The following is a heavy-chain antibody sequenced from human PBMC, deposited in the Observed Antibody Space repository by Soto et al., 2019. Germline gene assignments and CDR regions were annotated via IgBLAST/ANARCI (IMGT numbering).Heavy chain of an antibody. CDR3: ARQGFGPLHGLVDV. CDR1: GGSISSYY. J-gene: IGHJ6*02. CDR2: VHHSWGS. D-gene: IGHD3-10*01. Sequence: QVQRQESGPGLVKPSETLSLSCTVSGGSISSYYWSWFRQSPGKRMEWIGYVHHSWGSSYNPSLQTRVAITLDTTKRQFSTKVTSVTATDTAVYYCARQGFGPLHGLVDVWGQGTTVTVSS. V-gene: IGHV4-59*08.